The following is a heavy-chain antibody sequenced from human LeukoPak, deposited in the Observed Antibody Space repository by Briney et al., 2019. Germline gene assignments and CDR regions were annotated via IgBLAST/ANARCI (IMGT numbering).Heavy chain of an antibody. J-gene: IGHJ4*02. D-gene: IGHD4-17*01. CDR3: ARDTVGRARDY. CDR1: GFTFSSYS. CDR2: IDSSGTYM. V-gene: IGHV3-21*01. Sequence: GRSLRLSCVASGFTFSSYSMNWVRQAPGKGMVWVSSIDSSGTYMYYADAVKGRFTISRDNAKNSLYLQMNSLRAEDTAVYYCARDTVGRARDYWGQGTLVTVSS.